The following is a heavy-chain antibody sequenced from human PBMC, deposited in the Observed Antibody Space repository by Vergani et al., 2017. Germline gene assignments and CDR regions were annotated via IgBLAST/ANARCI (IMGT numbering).Heavy chain of an antibody. V-gene: IGHV3-23*01. CDR3: AKQYFVSGNYLFDY. D-gene: IGHD3-10*01. Sequence: EVQLLESGGGLVQPGGSLRLSCAASGFTFGSYAMSWVPRAQGKGLEWVSAISGSGVSAYYTDSVKGRFTISRDNSKNMLFLQMNNLRTEDTAIYYCAKQYFVSGNYLFDYWGQGTLVTVSS. J-gene: IGHJ4*02. CDR1: GFTFGSYA. CDR2: ISGSGVSA.